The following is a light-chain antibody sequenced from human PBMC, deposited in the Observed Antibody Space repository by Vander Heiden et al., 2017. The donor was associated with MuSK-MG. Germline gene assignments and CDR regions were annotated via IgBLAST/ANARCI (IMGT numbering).Light chain of an antibody. CDR1: QSLRTQ. J-gene: IGKJ2*01. Sequence: DIVMKQSPATLSVSPGLTVIQHCRASQSLRTQLARFQQKPGQAPRLLIYGASTRATGIPARFSGIGSGTEFTLTISSLQSDDFAIYYCQHDDKWPPYTFGRGTKMEIK. CDR3: QHDDKWPPYT. CDR2: GAS. V-gene: IGKV3-15*01.